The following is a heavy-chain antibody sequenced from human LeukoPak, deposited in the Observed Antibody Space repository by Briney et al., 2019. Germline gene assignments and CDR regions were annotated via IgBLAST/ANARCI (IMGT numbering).Heavy chain of an antibody. V-gene: IGHV4-4*07. Sequence: SETLSLTCTVSGGSIINYYWSWIRQPAGTGLEWVGRIYATGSTIYNPSLQSRLSMSVDTSKNQFSLRLTSVTAADTAVYYCERVKYYDSTGYSPGYYMDVWGKGITVTVSS. D-gene: IGHD3-22*01. J-gene: IGHJ6*03. CDR2: IYATGST. CDR3: ERVKYYDSTGYSPGYYMDV. CDR1: GGSIINYY.